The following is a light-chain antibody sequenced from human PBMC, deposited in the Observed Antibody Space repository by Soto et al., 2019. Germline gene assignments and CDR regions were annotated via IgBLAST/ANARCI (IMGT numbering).Light chain of an antibody. J-gene: IGKJ4*01. Sequence: EIVLTQSPATLSLTPGERATLSCRASQSVSSNLVWYQQKPGQAPRLLMYDAFNRATGIPARFSGSGSGTDLTLTISSLEPEDFAVYYCQQRGDWPLTFGGGTKVEI. CDR2: DAF. CDR1: QSVSSN. V-gene: IGKV3-11*01. CDR3: QQRGDWPLT.